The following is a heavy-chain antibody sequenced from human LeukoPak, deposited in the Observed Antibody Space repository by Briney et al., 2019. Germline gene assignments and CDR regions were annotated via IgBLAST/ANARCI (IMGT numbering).Heavy chain of an antibody. D-gene: IGHD6-13*01. Sequence: GGSLRLSCAASGFTFSSYSMNWVRQAPGKGLEWVSSISSSSSYIYYADSVKGRFTISRDNAKNLLYLQMNSLRAEDTAVYYCATGYSSSWYLDYFDYWGQGTLVTVSS. CDR3: ATGYSSSWYLDYFDY. CDR1: GFTFSSYS. J-gene: IGHJ4*02. V-gene: IGHV3-21*01. CDR2: ISSSSSYI.